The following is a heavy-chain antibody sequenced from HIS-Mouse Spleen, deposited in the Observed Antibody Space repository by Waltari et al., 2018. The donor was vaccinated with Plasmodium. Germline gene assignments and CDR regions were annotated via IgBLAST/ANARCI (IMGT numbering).Heavy chain of an antibody. CDR3: ARVTSSGVYWYFDL. Sequence: QVQLQQWGAGLLKPSETLSLTCAVYGGSFSGSYWRWIRPPPGKGLEWIGEINHSGSTNYNPSLKSRVTISVDTSKNQFSLKLSSVTAADTAVYYCARVTSSGVYWYFDLWGRGTLVTVSS. V-gene: IGHV4-34*01. CDR1: GGSFSGSY. J-gene: IGHJ2*01. D-gene: IGHD3-3*01. CDR2: INHSGST.